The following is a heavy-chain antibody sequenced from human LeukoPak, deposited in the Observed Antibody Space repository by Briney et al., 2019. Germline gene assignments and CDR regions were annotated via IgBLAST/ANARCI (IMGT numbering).Heavy chain of an antibody. Sequence: GGSLRLSCAASGFTVSSNYMSWVRQAPGKGLEWVSVIYSGGSTYYADSVKGRFTISRDNAKNSLYLQMNSLRAEDTAVYYCARESGWYSFDYWGQGTLVTVSS. CDR2: IYSGGST. J-gene: IGHJ4*02. CDR3: ARESGWYSFDY. V-gene: IGHV3-53*01. D-gene: IGHD6-19*01. CDR1: GFTVSSNY.